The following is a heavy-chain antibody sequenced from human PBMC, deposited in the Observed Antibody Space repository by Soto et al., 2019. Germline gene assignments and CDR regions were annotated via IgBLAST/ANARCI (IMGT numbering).Heavy chain of an antibody. CDR1: GFAFAGNY. Sequence: ASVKVSCEASGFAFAGNYMHSVRQAPGQGLEWMGWINPNSGGTNYAQKFQGWVTMTRDTSISTAYMELSRLRSDDTAVYYFARGETVAKRLGRMGVWGQGATVSVSS. CDR3: ARGETVAKRLGRMGV. CDR2: INPNSGGT. V-gene: IGHV1-2*04. D-gene: IGHD3-16*01. J-gene: IGHJ6*02.